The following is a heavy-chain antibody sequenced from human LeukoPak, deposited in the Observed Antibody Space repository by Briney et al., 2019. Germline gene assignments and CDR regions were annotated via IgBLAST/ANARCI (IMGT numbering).Heavy chain of an antibody. J-gene: IGHJ4*02. V-gene: IGHV3-30*19. CDR3: ARGGPSSSWPFDY. CDR1: GFTFSSYG. D-gene: IGHD6-13*01. Sequence: GGSLRLSCAASGFTFSSYGMHWVRQAPGKGLEWVAVIWYDGSNKYYADSVKGRFTISRDNSKNTLYLQMNSLRAEDTAVYYCARGGPSSSWPFDYWGQGTLVTVSS. CDR2: IWYDGSNK.